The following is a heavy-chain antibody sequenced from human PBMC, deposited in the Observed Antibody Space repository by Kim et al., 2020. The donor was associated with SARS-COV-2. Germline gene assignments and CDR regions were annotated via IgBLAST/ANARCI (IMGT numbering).Heavy chain of an antibody. V-gene: IGHV1-8*01. CDR2: VNPQSGKT. CDR1: GYSFSNYD. Sequence: ASVKVSCKASGYSFSNYDINWVRQATGQGLEWMGWVNPQSGKTGFARIFQGTVTMTTSSAIRTAYLKLDSLTSDDTALYYFVRGTLDDYELETTYFFPDP. CDR3: VRGTLDDYELETTYFFPDP. J-gene: IGHJ5*02. D-gene: IGHD4-17*01.